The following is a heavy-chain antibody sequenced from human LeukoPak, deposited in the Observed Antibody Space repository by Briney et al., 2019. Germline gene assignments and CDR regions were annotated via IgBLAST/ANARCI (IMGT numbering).Heavy chain of an antibody. V-gene: IGHV1-18*01. CDR3: ARGAYDFWSGYYPFDY. J-gene: IGHJ4*02. CDR2: ISAYNGNT. D-gene: IGHD3-3*01. Sequence: GASVKVSRKASGYTFTSYGISWVRQAPGQGLEWMGWISAYNGNTNYAQKLQGRVTMTTDTSTSTAYMELRSLRSDDTAVYYCARGAYDFWSGYYPFDYWGQGTLVTVSS. CDR1: GYTFTSYG.